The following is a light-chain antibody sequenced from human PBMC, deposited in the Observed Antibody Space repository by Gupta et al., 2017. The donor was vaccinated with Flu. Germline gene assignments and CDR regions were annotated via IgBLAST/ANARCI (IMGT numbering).Light chain of an antibody. CDR3: LQDSHFPFT. CDR2: SAS. V-gene: IGKV1-6*01. CDR1: QDIRND. J-gene: IGKJ3*01. Sequence: PSSLSASVRDRVTITCRASQDIRNDLGWLQQKPGKAPKLLIHSASTLQTGVPSRFSGSGSGTEFTLTISSLQPEDSATYYCLQDSHFPFTFGPGTKVEI.